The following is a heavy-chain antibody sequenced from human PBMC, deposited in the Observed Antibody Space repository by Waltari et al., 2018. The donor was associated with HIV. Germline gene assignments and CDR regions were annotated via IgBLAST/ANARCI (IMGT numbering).Heavy chain of an antibody. D-gene: IGHD3-3*01. Sequence: QVQLQESGPGLVKPSETLSLTCTVSGGSISSYYWSWIRQPPGKGLEWIGYIYYSGSTNYNPSLKSRVTISVDTSKNQFSLKLSSVTAADTAVYYCAAMEWFNYYYGMDVWGQGTTVTVSS. CDR2: IYYSGST. CDR3: AAMEWFNYYYGMDV. V-gene: IGHV4-59*01. CDR1: GGSISSYY. J-gene: IGHJ6*02.